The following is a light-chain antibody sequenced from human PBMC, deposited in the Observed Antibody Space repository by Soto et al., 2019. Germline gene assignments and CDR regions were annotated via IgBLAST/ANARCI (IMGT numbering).Light chain of an antibody. CDR2: AAS. CDR3: QQSCSTPT. J-gene: IGKJ5*01. V-gene: IGKV1-39*01. Sequence: DIQMTQSPSPLSASVGDRVTITCRASQSISSYLNWYQQKPGKAPKLLIYAASSLQSGVPSRFSGSGSGTDFTLTISSLQPEDFATYYCQQSCSTPTFGQGTRLENK. CDR1: QSISSY.